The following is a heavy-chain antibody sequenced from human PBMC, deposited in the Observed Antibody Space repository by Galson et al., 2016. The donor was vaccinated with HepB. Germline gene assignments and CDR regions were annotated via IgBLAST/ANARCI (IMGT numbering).Heavy chain of an antibody. Sequence: SVKVSCKASGYTFTSYDINWVRQATGQGLEWMGWMNPNNGNTGSAQKFQGRVTMTRNTSISTAYMELSSLRSEDTAGYFCAKAHGRYFDWTYYYYGMDVWGQGTTITVSS. CDR3: AKAHGRYFDWTYYYYGMDV. CDR2: MNPNNGNT. J-gene: IGHJ6*02. CDR1: GYTFTSYD. D-gene: IGHD3-9*01. V-gene: IGHV1-8*01.